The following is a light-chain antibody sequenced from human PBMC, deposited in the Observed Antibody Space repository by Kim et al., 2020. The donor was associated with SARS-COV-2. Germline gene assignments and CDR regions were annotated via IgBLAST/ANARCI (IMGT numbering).Light chain of an antibody. CDR1: QGIRNY. J-gene: IGKJ2*01. V-gene: IGKV1-27*01. CDR2: AAS. CDR3: QKYNSAPYT. Sequence: SESVGARAPITCRASQGIRNYLAWYQQKPGKVPKLLIYAASPLQSGVPSRFSGSGSGTDFTLTISSLQPEDVATYYCQKYNSAPYTFGQGTKLEI.